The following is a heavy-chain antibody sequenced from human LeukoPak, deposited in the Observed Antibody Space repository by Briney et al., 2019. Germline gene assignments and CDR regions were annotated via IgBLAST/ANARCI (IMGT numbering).Heavy chain of an antibody. CDR3: ARDSRTYSSSRYYFGY. J-gene: IGHJ4*02. V-gene: IGHV1-69*13. Sequence: ASVKVSCKASGGTFSSYAISWVRQAPGQGLEWMGGIIPIFGTANYAQKFQGRVTITADESTSTAYMELSSLRSEDTAVYYCARDSRTYSSSRYYFGYWGQGTLVTVSS. D-gene: IGHD6-13*01. CDR1: GGTFSSYA. CDR2: IIPIFGTA.